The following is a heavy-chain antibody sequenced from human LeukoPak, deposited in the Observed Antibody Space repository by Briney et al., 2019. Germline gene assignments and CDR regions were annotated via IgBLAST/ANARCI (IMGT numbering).Heavy chain of an antibody. D-gene: IGHD3-16*01. J-gene: IGHJ3*02. CDR2: INLNSGDT. CDR1: GYTFTGYN. CDR3: ASPFQSASDTFDI. V-gene: IGHV1-2*06. Sequence: ASVKVSCKASGYTFTGYNVHWVRQAPGQGLEWMGRINLNSGDTDFAQNFQDRVTLTRATSVTTAFMELSSLRFDDTALYYCASPFQSASDTFDIWGQGTMVTVPS.